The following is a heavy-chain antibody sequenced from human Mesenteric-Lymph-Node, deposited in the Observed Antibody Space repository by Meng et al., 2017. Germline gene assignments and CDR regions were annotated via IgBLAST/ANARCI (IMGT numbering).Heavy chain of an antibody. V-gene: IGHV4-38-2*02. CDR3: ARVSTMVRGVIKGAFDI. CDR2: IYHSGST. Sequence: SETLSLTCTVSGYSISSGYYWGWIRQPPGKGLEWIGSIYHSGSTYYNPSLKSRVTISVDTSKNQFSLKLSSVTAADTAVYYCARVSTMVRGVIKGAFDIWGQGTTVTVSS. J-gene: IGHJ3*02. D-gene: IGHD3-10*01. CDR1: GYSISSGYY.